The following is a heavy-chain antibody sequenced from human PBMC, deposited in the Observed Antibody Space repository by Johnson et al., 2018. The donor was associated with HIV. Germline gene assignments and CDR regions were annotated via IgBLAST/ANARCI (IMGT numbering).Heavy chain of an antibody. CDR2: ISSSGTTI. V-gene: IGHV3-11*04. Sequence: QMLLVESGGGLVKPGGSLRLSCAASGFSFSDYFMSWIRQAPGKGLECISYISSSGTTIYYPDSVKGRFTISRDNAKNSLYLQLNSLRAEDTSLYYCAKTTRGNWGSCFDIWGRGTMVTVSS. CDR3: AKTTRGNWGSCFDI. D-gene: IGHD7-27*01. CDR1: GFSFSDYF. J-gene: IGHJ3*02.